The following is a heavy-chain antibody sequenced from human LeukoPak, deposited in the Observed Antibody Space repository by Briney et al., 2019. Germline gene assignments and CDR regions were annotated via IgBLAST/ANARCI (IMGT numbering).Heavy chain of an antibody. Sequence: SETLSLTCTVSGGSISSYYWSWIRQPAGKGLEWIGRIYTSGSTNYNPSLKSRVTMSVDTSKNQFSLKLSSVTAADTAVYYCARDRYSSSSGWFDPWGQGTLVTVSS. CDR1: GGSISSYY. J-gene: IGHJ5*02. CDR3: ARDRYSSSSGWFDP. D-gene: IGHD6-6*01. V-gene: IGHV4-4*07. CDR2: IYTSGST.